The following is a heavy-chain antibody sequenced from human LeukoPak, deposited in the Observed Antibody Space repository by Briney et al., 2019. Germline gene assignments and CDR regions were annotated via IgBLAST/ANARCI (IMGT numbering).Heavy chain of an antibody. Sequence: ASVKVSCKASGYTFTSYGISWVRQAPGQGLEWMGWISAYNGNTNYAQKLQGRVTMTTGTSTSTAYMELRSLRSDDTAVYYCARTITIFGVVNRPYNWFDPWGQGTLVTVSS. CDR2: ISAYNGNT. CDR3: ARTITIFGVVNRPYNWFDP. V-gene: IGHV1-18*01. CDR1: GYTFTSYG. J-gene: IGHJ5*02. D-gene: IGHD3-3*01.